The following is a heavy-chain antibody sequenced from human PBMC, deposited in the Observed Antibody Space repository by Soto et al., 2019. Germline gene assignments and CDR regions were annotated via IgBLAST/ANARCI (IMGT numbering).Heavy chain of an antibody. CDR3: AKSTLLTEAFDI. J-gene: IGHJ3*02. Sequence: GESLKISCKFSGYSFTSYWIGWVSQMPGKGLEWMGIIYPGDSDTRYSPSFQGHVTISADKSFTTAYLQWSSLKASDTSMYYCAKSTLLTEAFDIWGQGKMVTVSS. V-gene: IGHV5-51*01. CDR2: IYPGDSDT. CDR1: GYSFTSYW.